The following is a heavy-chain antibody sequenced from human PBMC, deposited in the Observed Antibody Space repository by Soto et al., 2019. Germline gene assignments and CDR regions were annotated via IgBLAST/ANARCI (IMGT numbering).Heavy chain of an antibody. J-gene: IGHJ5*02. V-gene: IGHV6-1*01. CDR1: GDSVSSNSAA. Sequence: PSQTLSLTCAISGDSVSSNSAAWNWIRQSPSRGLEWLGRTYYRSKWYNDYAVSVKSRITINPDTSKNQFSLQLNSVTPEDTAVFFWARTLSSYAENWFDPWGQGTLVTVSS. CDR2: TYYRSKWYN. CDR3: ARTLSSYAENWFDP. D-gene: IGHD6-6*01.